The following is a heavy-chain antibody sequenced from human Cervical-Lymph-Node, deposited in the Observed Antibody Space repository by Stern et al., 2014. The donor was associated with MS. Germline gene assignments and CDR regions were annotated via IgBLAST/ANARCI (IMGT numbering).Heavy chain of an antibody. CDR1: GGKFSSSFA. D-gene: IGHD4-17*01. J-gene: IGHJ5*02. V-gene: IGHV1-69*09. CDR3: ARGIVTNRPASTLHNLFDP. CDR2: IIPIIGLA. Sequence: QLVQSGAEVKKPGSSVNVSCQASGGKFSSSFAVSWVRQAPGQGLEWMGRIIPIIGLANYAQKFETRLTITADRSTSTVYMALSSLTSDDTALYYCARGIVTNRPASTLHNLFDPWGQGTLVTVSS.